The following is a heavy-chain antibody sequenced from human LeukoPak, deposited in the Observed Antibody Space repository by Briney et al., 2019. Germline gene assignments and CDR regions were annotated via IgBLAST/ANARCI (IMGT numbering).Heavy chain of an antibody. V-gene: IGHV4-4*07. J-gene: IGHJ5*02. CDR3: ARVRRVVPAAMAHNWFDP. CDR1: GGSISSYY. Sequence: SETLSLTCTVSGGSISSYYWSWIRQPAGKGLEWIGRIYTSGSTNYNPSLKSRVTMSVDTSKNQFSLKLSSVTAADTAVYYCARVRRVVPAAMAHNWFDPWGQGTLVTVSS. D-gene: IGHD2-2*01. CDR2: IYTSGST.